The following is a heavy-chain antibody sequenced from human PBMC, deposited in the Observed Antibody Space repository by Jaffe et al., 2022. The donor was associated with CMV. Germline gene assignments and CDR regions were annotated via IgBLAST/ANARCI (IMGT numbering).Heavy chain of an antibody. CDR2: IIPILGIA. CDR1: GGTFSSYA. D-gene: IGHD2-21*02. V-gene: IGHV1-69*09. CDR3: ARERGVGGGNSPDY. J-gene: IGHJ4*02. Sequence: QVQLVQSGAEVKKPGSSVKVSCKASGGTFSSYAISWVRQAPGQGLEWMGRIIPILGIANYAQKFQGRVTITADKSTSTAYMELSSLRSEDTAVYYCARERGVGGGNSPDYWGQGTLVTVSS.